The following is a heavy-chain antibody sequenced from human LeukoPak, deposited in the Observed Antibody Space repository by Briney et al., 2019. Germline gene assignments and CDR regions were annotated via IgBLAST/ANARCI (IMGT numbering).Heavy chain of an antibody. CDR3: ATHTNNYYDSSGYSDY. CDR2: IYYSGST. Sequence: SETLSLTCTVSGGSISSYYWSWIRQPAGKGLEWIGSIYYSGSTYYNPSLKSRVTISVDTSKNQFSLKLSSVTAADTAVYYCATHTNNYYDSSGYSDYWGQGTLVTVSS. J-gene: IGHJ4*02. V-gene: IGHV4-59*05. D-gene: IGHD3-22*01. CDR1: GGSISSYY.